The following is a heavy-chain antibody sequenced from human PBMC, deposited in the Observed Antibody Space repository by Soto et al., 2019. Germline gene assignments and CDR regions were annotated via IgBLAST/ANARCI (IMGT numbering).Heavy chain of an antibody. CDR3: ARDPDGIIDFDY. CDR2: ITSDSSTR. CDR1: GFTFSSLG. Sequence: SLRLSCAVSGFTFSSLGMNWVRQAPGKGLEWISYITSDSSTRHYADFVKGRFTISRDNAKNSLYLQMNSLRDEDTAVYFCARDPDGIIDFDYWGQGTQVTVSS. J-gene: IGHJ4*02. D-gene: IGHD3-10*01. V-gene: IGHV3-48*02.